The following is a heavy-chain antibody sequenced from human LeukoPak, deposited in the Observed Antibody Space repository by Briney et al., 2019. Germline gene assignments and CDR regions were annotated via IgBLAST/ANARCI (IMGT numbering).Heavy chain of an antibody. CDR2: ISYDGSNK. V-gene: IGHV3-30*18. J-gene: IGHJ4*02. CDR3: AKDVDYDSSSALDY. Sequence: GGCLRLACAASGFTFSSYGMHWVRQAPGKGLEWVAVISYDGSNKYYADSVKGRFTISRDNSKNTLYLQMNSLRAEDTAVYYCAKDVDYDSSSALDYWGQGTLVTVSS. D-gene: IGHD3-22*01. CDR1: GFTFSSYG.